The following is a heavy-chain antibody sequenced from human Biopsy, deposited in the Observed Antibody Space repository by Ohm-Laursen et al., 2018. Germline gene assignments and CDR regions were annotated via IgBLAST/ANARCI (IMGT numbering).Heavy chain of an antibody. CDR3: AKVSPTILSSFDY. CDR2: ITSSGAST. CDR1: GLIFSDYY. D-gene: IGHD3-9*01. J-gene: IGHJ4*02. V-gene: IGHV3-23*01. Sequence: SLRLSCAASGLIFSDYYMSWVRQAPGKGLEWVSSITSSGASTDFADSVKGRFTISRDNSKNTLYLQMNSLRAEDTAVYYCAKVSPTILSSFDYWGLGAQVTVSS.